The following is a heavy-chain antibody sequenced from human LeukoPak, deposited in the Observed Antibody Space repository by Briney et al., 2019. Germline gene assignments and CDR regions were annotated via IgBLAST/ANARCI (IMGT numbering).Heavy chain of an antibody. CDR3: ARRRYYDSTGYLD. CDR2: IYYSGST. CDR1: SGSISSSSYY. Sequence: PSETLSLTCTISSGSISSSSYYWGWIRQPPGKGLEWIADIYYSGSTYYNPSLKGRVSISTDTSNNHFSLRLSSVTAADTALYYCARRRYYDSTGYLDWGQGTLVTVSS. J-gene: IGHJ1*01. D-gene: IGHD3-22*01. V-gene: IGHV4-39*02.